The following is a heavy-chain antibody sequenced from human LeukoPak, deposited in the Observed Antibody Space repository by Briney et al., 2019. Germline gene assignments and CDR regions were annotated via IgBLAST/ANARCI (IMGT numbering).Heavy chain of an antibody. V-gene: IGHV3-30*18. CDR3: AKLVYCGGDCSPGDY. Sequence: GGSLRLSCAPSGFTFSSYDMRWVRQAPGKGLEWVAVISYDGSNKYYADSVKGRFTISRDNSKTTLYLQMNSLRAEDTAVYYCAKLVYCGGDCSPGDYWGQGTLVTVSS. CDR1: GFTFSSYD. J-gene: IGHJ4*02. D-gene: IGHD2-21*02. CDR2: ISYDGSNK.